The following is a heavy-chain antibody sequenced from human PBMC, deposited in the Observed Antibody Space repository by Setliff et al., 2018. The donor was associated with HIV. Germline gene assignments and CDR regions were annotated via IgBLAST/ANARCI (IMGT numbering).Heavy chain of an antibody. J-gene: IGHJ4*02. D-gene: IGHD6-19*01. V-gene: IGHV4-59*11. CDR1: GGSISSHY. CDR2: LYHSGSS. CDR3: AGYTSGWYAPY. Sequence: SETLSLTCTVSGGSISSHYWSWIRQPPGKELEWIGTLYHSGSSYNPSLKSRVTISVDAAKNQFSLKLTSVTVADTAVYYCAGYTSGWYAPYWGQGTLVTVSS.